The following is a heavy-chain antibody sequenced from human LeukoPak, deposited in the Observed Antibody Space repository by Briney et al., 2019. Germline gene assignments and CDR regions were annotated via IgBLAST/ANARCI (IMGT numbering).Heavy chain of an antibody. CDR2: IIPIFGTA. D-gene: IGHD3-9*01. J-gene: IGHJ6*03. CDR3: ARDFYDILTGYFPTRYYMDV. CDR1: GGTFSSYA. V-gene: IGHV1-69*05. Sequence: ASVKVSCKASGGTFSSYAISWVRQAPGQGLEWMGGIIPIFGTANYAQKFQGRVTITTDESTSTAYMELSSLRSEDTAVYYCARDFYDILTGYFPTRYYMDVWGKGTTVTVSS.